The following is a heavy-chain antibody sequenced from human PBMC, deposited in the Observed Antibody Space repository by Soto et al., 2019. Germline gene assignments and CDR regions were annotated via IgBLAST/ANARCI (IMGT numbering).Heavy chain of an antibody. Sequence: QPGGSLRLSCAASGFTFSSYGMHWVRQAPGKGLEWVAVISYDGSNRYYADSVKGRFTISRDNSKNTPYLQMNSLRAEDTAVYYCARKNGDLYYFDYWGQGTLVTVSS. J-gene: IGHJ4*02. D-gene: IGHD4-17*01. V-gene: IGHV3-30*03. CDR2: ISYDGSNR. CDR1: GFTFSSYG. CDR3: ARKNGDLYYFDY.